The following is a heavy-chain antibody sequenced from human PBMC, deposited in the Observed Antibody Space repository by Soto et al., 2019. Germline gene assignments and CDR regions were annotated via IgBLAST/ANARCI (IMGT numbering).Heavy chain of an antibody. CDR3: ARLQPSGYYLGDFDY. D-gene: IGHD3-22*01. J-gene: IGHJ4*02. CDR1: GGSISSGGYY. Sequence: TLSLTCTVSGGSISSGGYYWSWVLQHPGKGLEWIGYIYYSGSTYYNPSLKSRVTISVDTSKNQFSLKLSSVTAADTAVYYCARLQPSGYYLGDFDYWGQGTLVTVSS. CDR2: IYYSGST. V-gene: IGHV4-31*03.